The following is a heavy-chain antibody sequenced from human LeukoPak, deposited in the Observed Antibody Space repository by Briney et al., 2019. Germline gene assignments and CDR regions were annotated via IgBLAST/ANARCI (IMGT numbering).Heavy chain of an antibody. V-gene: IGHV3-23*01. J-gene: IGHJ4*02. CDR3: AKDQSEKVITPYFDY. CDR1: GFTFSSCG. D-gene: IGHD3-22*01. CDR2: LSDSGGST. Sequence: GGSLRLSCAASGFTFSSCGMSWVRQAPGKGLEWVSALSDSGGSTFYADSVKGRFTISRDNSKNTLYLQLNRLRAEDTAVYYCAKDQSEKVITPYFDYWGQGTLVTVSS.